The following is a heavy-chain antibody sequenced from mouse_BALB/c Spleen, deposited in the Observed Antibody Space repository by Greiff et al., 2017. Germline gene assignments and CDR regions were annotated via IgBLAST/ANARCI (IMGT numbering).Heavy chain of an antibody. CDR2: IWTGGGT. CDR3: VRDTYYCGSGNGYFDD. Sequence: QVQLKESGPGLVAPSQSLSITCTVSGFSLTSYDISWIRQPPGQGLEWLGVIWTGGGTNYNSAFMSRLSISKDNSKSQVFLKMNSLQTDDTAIYYCVRDTYYCGSGNGYFDDWGAGTTVTVSS. CDR1: GFSLTSYD. J-gene: IGHJ1*01. D-gene: IGHD1-1*01. V-gene: IGHV2-9-2*01.